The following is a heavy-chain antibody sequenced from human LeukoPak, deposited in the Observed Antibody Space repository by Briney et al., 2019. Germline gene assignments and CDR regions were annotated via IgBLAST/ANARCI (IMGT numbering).Heavy chain of an antibody. J-gene: IGHJ3*02. D-gene: IGHD3-22*01. CDR1: GFTFSSYG. CDR2: ISYDGDNK. V-gene: IGHV3-30*18. Sequence: PGGSKRLSCAASGFTFSSYGMHWVRQAPGKGLEWVAVISYDGDNKYYADSVKGRFTISRYNSKNTLYLQMNSLRAEDTAVYYCAKDYSYYDSSGYYADTFDIWGQGT. CDR3: AKDYSYYDSSGYYADTFDI.